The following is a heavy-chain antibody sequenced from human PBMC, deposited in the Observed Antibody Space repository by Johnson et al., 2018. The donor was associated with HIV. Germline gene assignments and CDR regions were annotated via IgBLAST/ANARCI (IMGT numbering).Heavy chain of an antibody. D-gene: IGHD3-22*01. CDR3: AKEGYYYDSKNDAFDI. Sequence: QMLLVESGGGVVQPGRSLRLSCAASGFTFSSYAIHWVRQATGKGLEWVAIISYDGSNKYYADYVKGRFTISRDNSKNTLYLQMNSLRAEDTAVYYCAKEGYYYDSKNDAFDIWGQGTMVTVSS. CDR1: GFTFSSYA. V-gene: IGHV3-30*04. J-gene: IGHJ3*02. CDR2: ISYDGSNK.